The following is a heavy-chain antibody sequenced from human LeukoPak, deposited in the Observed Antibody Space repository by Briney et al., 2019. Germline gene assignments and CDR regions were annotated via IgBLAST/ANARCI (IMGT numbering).Heavy chain of an antibody. Sequence: SETLSLACTVSGGSISSSSYYWGWIRQPPGKGLEWIGSIYYSGSTYYNPSLKSRVTISVDTSKNQFSLKLSSVTAADTAVYYCARGRYCSSTSCYAFYYYYYMDVWGKGTTVTVSS. CDR3: ARGRYCSSTSCYAFYYYYYMDV. J-gene: IGHJ6*03. V-gene: IGHV4-39*01. D-gene: IGHD2-2*01. CDR2: IYYSGST. CDR1: GGSISSSSYY.